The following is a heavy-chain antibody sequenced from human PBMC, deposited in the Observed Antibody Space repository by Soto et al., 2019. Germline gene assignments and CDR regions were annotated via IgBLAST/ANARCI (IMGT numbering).Heavy chain of an antibody. V-gene: IGHV1-69*13. D-gene: IGHD2-8*01. Sequence: SVKVSCKASGGTFSSYAISWVRQAPGQGLEWMGGIIPIFGTANYAQKFQGRVTITADESTSTAYMELSSLRSEDTAVYYCARDYCTNGVCYKDPYYYYGMDVWGQGTTVTVS. CDR1: GGTFSSYA. CDR3: ARDYCTNGVCYKDPYYYYGMDV. CDR2: IIPIFGTA. J-gene: IGHJ6*02.